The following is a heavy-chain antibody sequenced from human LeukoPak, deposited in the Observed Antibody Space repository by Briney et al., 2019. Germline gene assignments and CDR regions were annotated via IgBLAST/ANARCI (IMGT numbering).Heavy chain of an antibody. CDR3: AREKIQLWTRGPFDY. D-gene: IGHD5-18*01. Sequence: GASVKVSYKASGYTFTSYYMHWVRQAPGQGLEWMGIINPSGGSTSYAQKFQGRVTMTRDTSTSTVYMELSSLRSEGTAVYYCAREKIQLWTRGPFDYWGQGTLVTVSS. CDR1: GYTFTSYY. CDR2: INPSGGST. V-gene: IGHV1-46*01. J-gene: IGHJ4*02.